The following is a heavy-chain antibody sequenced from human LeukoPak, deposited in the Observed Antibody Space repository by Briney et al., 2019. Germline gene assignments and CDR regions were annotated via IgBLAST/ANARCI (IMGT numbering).Heavy chain of an antibody. CDR3: VSGRGDCGAYFDY. Sequence: GGTLRLSHAASGFSFSSYGMHWVRQAPGKGLVLVSRISRDGSSRNYAASVKGRFTFSRDDATNTLYLQMNSLRAEDTAVYYCVSGRGDCGAYFDYWGQGTLVTVSS. CDR1: GFSFSSYG. D-gene: IGHD2-21*02. CDR2: ISRDGSSR. V-gene: IGHV3-74*01. J-gene: IGHJ4*02.